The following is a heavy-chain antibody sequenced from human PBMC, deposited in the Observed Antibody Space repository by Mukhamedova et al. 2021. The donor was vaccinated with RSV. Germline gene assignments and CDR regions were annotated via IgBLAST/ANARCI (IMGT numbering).Heavy chain of an antibody. Sequence: GGIIPIFGTANYAQKFQGRVTITADESTSTAYMERSSLRSEDTAVYYCARLLQFGGGVWGQGTTVTVSS. CDR2: IIPIFGTA. D-gene: IGHD3-3*01. CDR3: ARLLQFGGGV. J-gene: IGHJ6*02. V-gene: IGHV1-69*01.